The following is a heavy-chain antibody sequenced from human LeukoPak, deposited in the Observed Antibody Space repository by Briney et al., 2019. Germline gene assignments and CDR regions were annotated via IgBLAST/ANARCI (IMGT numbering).Heavy chain of an antibody. CDR2: FDPEDGET. CDR1: GYTLTELS. V-gene: IGHV1-24*01. Sequence: ASVKVSCKVSGYTLTELSMHWVRQGPGKGLEWMGGFDPEDGETIYAQKFQGRVTMTEDTSTDTAYMELSSLRSEDTAVYYCATDLTAAGTAQFDYWGQGTLVTVSS. D-gene: IGHD6-13*01. CDR3: ATDLTAAGTAQFDY. J-gene: IGHJ4*02.